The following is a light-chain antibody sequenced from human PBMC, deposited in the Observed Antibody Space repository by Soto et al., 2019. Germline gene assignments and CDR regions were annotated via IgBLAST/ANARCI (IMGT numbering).Light chain of an antibody. CDR2: GAS. CDR1: QSVSSN. J-gene: IGKJ4*01. V-gene: IGKV3-15*01. CDR3: QQYNNWPPLT. Sequence: EIVMTQSPATLSVSPGERATLSCRASQSVSSNLAWYQQTPGQAPRLLIYGASTRATGIPARFSGSGSGTEFTLTISILQSEDFAVYYCQQYNNWPPLTFGGGNKVEIK.